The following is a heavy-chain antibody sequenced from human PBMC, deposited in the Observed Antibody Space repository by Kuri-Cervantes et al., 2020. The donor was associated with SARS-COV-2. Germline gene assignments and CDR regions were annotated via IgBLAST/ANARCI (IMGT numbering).Heavy chain of an antibody. CDR1: GFTFSSYA. CDR3: AKDEGDIVVVPAATGY. J-gene: IGHJ4*02. V-gene: IGHV3-23*01. CDR2: ISGSGGST. Sequence: GGSLRLPCAASGFTFSSYAMSWVRQAPGKGLEGVSVISGSGGSTYYADSVKGRFTISRDNSKNTMYLQMNSLRAEDTAVYYCAKDEGDIVVVPAATGYWGQGTLVTVSS. D-gene: IGHD2-2*01.